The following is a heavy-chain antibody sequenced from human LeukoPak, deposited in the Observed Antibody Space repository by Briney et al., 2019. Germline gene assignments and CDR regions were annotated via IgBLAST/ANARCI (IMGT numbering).Heavy chain of an antibody. V-gene: IGHV3-30-3*01. J-gene: IGHJ4*02. CDR3: AKVGAGTTVTYFDY. Sequence: GGSLRLSCAASGFTFSSYAMHWVRQAPGKGLEWVAVISYDGSNKYYADSVKGRFTISRDNSKNTLYLQMNSLRAEDTAVYYCAKVGAGTTVTYFDYWGQGTLVTVSS. CDR2: ISYDGSNK. CDR1: GFTFSSYA. D-gene: IGHD4-11*01.